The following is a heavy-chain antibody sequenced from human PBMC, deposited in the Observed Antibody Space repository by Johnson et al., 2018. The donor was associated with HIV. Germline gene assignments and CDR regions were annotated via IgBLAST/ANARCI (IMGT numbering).Heavy chain of an antibody. D-gene: IGHD3-10*01. V-gene: IGHV3-30-3*01. J-gene: IGHJ3*02. Sequence: QVQLVESGGGVVQPGRSLRLSCVASGFTFSSYTMHWVRQAPGKGLEWVAVISYDGSNKYYADSVKGRFTISRDNSKNTLYLQMNSLRAGDSAVYYCARVGGSWMLDAFDIWGQGTVVTVSS. CDR3: ARVGGSWMLDAFDI. CDR2: ISYDGSNK. CDR1: GFTFSSYT.